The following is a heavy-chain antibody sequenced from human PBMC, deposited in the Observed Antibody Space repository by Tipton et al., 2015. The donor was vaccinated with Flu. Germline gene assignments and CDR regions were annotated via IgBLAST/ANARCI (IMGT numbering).Heavy chain of an antibody. V-gene: IGHV3-30*18. CDR1: GFTFSSYG. CDR3: AKDLSYYGSGPNAFDI. D-gene: IGHD3-10*01. CDR2: ISYDGSNK. J-gene: IGHJ3*02. Sequence: SLRLSCAASGFTFSSYGMHWVRQAPGKGLEWVAVISYDGSNKYYADSVKGRFTISRDNSKNTLYLQMNSLRAEDTAVYYCAKDLSYYGSGPNAFDIWGQGTMVTVSS.